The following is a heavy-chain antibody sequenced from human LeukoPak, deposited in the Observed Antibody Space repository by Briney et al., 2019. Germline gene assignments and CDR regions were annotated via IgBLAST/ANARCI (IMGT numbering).Heavy chain of an antibody. CDR2: ISAYNGNT. CDR1: GYTFTSYG. J-gene: IGHJ6*02. V-gene: IGHV1-18*01. CDR3: AGLYCSGGSCYKAPYGMDV. Sequence: GASVKVSCKASGYTFTSYGISWVRQAPGQGLEWMGWISAYNGNTNYAQKLQGRVTMTTDTSTSTAYMELRSLRSDDTAVYYCAGLYCSGGSCYKAPYGMDVWGQGATVTVSS. D-gene: IGHD2-15*01.